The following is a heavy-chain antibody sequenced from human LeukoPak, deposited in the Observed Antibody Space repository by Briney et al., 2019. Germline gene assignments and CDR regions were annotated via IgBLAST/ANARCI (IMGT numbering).Heavy chain of an antibody. V-gene: IGHV3-23*01. CDR2: ISGSGGSGST. D-gene: IGHD3-22*01. CDR1: GFTFSNYA. CDR3: ARGRDYDSSGYYFDAFDI. Sequence: GGSLRLSCAASGFTFSNYAMSWVRQAPEKGLEWVSAISGSGGSGSTYYADSVKGRFTISRDNSKNTLYLQMNSLRAEDTAVYYCARGRDYDSSGYYFDAFDIWGQGTMVTVSS. J-gene: IGHJ3*02.